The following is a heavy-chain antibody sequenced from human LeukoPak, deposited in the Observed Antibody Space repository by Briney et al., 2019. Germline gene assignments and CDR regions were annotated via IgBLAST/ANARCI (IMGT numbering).Heavy chain of an antibody. V-gene: IGHV3-9*01. CDR2: ISWNSGSI. Sequence: PGRSLRLSCAASGFTFDDYAMPWVRQAPGKGLEWVSGISWNSGSIGYADSVKGRFTISRDNAKNSLYLQMNSLRAEDTALYYCAKDKAVAGINYFDYWGQGTLVTVSS. D-gene: IGHD6-19*01. CDR1: GFTFDDYA. CDR3: AKDKAVAGINYFDY. J-gene: IGHJ4*02.